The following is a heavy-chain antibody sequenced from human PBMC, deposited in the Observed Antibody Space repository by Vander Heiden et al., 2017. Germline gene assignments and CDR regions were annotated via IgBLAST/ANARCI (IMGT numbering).Heavy chain of an antibody. CDR3: AKGCCGCIITSCYIWYDHW. CDR1: GFHISSYA. Sequence: EVQLLASGGGLVQPGGSLGPSCAASGFHISSYAMSWVRQAPGKGLEWVSAISGSGGSTYYAHSVNGLFTISRDNSKNTLYLQMHSLRAEHTAQYYCAKGCCGCIITSCYIWYDHW. J-gene: IGHJ5*01. D-gene: IGHD2-2*02. V-gene: IGHV3-23*01. CDR2: ISGSGGST.